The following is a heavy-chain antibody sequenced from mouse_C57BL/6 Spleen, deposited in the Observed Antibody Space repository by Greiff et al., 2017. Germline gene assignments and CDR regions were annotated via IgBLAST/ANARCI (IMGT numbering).Heavy chain of an antibody. D-gene: IGHD1-1*01. CDR1: GYTFTDYY. Sequence: VQLQQSGPVLVKPGASVKMSCKASGYTFTDYYMNWVKQSHGKSLEWIGVINPYNGGTSYNQKFKGKATLTVDKSSSTAYMELNSLTSEDSAVYYCARSQAIYYYGSKDYWGQGTTLTVSS. CDR2: INPYNGGT. CDR3: ARSQAIYYYGSKDY. V-gene: IGHV1-19*01. J-gene: IGHJ2*01.